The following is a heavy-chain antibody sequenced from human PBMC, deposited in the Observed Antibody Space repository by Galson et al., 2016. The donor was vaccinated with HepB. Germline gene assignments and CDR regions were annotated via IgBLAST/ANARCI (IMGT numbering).Heavy chain of an antibody. CDR1: GFTFSTYG. CDR3: ARTPLLWFGESRYYSGMDV. CDR2: ISSSSSII. V-gene: IGHV3-48*04. J-gene: IGHJ6*02. Sequence: SLRLSCAASGFTFSTYGMNWGRQAPGRGLEWVSFISSSSSIIYYADSMKGRFTISRDNAKNSLYLQMNSLRAEDTAVYYCARTPLLWFGESRYYSGMDVWGQGTTVTVSS. D-gene: IGHD3-10*01.